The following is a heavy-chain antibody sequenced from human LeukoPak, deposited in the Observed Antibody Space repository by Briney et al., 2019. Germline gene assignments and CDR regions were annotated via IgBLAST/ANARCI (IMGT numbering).Heavy chain of an antibody. D-gene: IGHD3-22*01. Sequence: PGGSLRLSCAASGFTFSSSWMHWVRQAPGKGLVWVSHINSDGSNTRYADSVKGRFTISRDNSKNTLYLQMNSLRGEDTAVYYCMRNYYDRSGSNWFDPWGQGTLVTVSS. J-gene: IGHJ5*02. CDR3: MRNYYDRSGSNWFDP. V-gene: IGHV3-74*01. CDR2: INSDGSNT. CDR1: GFTFSSSW.